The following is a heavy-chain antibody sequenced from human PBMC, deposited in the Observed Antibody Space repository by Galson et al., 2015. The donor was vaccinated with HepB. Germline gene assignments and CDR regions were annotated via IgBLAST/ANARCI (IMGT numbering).Heavy chain of an antibody. J-gene: IGHJ2*01. V-gene: IGHV3-30-3*01. Sequence: FLGLYCPASGFSFRYFTMHWVRQAQGKGLECVAGISYTGNHTNYADSGNARFTSARDTSQNALHINMYSLRVEDTALYYCVSPRGEGAGDYQNWYFDFWGRGTLVTVSS. CDR3: VSPRGEGAGDYQNWYFDF. CDR1: GFSFRYFT. CDR2: ISYTGNHT. D-gene: IGHD4-17*01.